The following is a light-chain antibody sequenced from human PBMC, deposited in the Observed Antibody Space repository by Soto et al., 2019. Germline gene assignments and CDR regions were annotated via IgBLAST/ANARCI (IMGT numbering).Light chain of an antibody. CDR3: SSYTSSSTLYV. J-gene: IGLJ1*01. Sequence: QSVLAQPASVSGSPRQSITISCTGASSDVGGYTYVSWYQQHPGKAPKLMVYEVNNRPSGVSNRFSGPKSGNTASLTISGLQAEDEADYYCSSYTSSSTLYVFGTGTKV. CDR1: SSDVGGYTY. V-gene: IGLV2-14*01. CDR2: EVN.